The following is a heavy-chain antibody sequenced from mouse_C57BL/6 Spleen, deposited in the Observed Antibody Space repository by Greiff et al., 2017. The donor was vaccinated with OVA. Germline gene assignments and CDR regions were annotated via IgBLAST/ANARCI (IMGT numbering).Heavy chain of an antibody. D-gene: IGHD2-4*01. J-gene: IGHJ1*03. CDR3: ARPGDYDGGYWYFDV. CDR2: ISSGSSTI. CDR1: GFTFSDYG. Sequence: EVQLVESGGGLVKPGGSLKLSCAASGFTFSDYGMHWVRQAPEKGLEWVAYISSGSSTIYYADTVKGRFTISRDNAKNTLFLQMTSLRSEDTAMYYCARPGDYDGGYWYFDVWGTGTTVTVSS. V-gene: IGHV5-17*01.